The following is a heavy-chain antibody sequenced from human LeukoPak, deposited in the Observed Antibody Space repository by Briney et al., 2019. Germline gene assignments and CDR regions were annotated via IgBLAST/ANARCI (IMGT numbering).Heavy chain of an antibody. CDR3: ARKDGYNSFWFDP. J-gene: IGHJ5*02. CDR2: MNPNSGNT. D-gene: IGHD5-24*01. CDR1: GYTFTSYD. Sequence: ASVKVSCKASGYTFTSYDINWVRQATGQGLEWMGWMNPNSGNTGYAQKFQGRVTITRDTSASTAYMELSSLRSEDTAVYYCARKDGYNSFWFDPWGQGTLVTVSS. V-gene: IGHV1-8*03.